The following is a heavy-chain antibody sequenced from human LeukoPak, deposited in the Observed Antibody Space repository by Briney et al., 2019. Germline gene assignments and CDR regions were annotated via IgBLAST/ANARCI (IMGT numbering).Heavy chain of an antibody. J-gene: IGHJ6*02. D-gene: IGHD5-24*01. CDR3: ARAMATITYYYYGMDV. Sequence: GASVKVSCKASGYTFTSYGISWVRQAPGQGLEWMGGIIPIFGTANYAQKFQGRVTITADESTSTAYMELSSLRSEDTAVYYCARAMATITYYYYGMDVWGQGTTVTVSS. CDR2: IIPIFGTA. CDR1: GYTFTSYG. V-gene: IGHV1-69*13.